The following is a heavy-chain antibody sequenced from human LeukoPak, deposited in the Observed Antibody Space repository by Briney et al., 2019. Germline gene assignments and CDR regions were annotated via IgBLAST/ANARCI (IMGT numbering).Heavy chain of an antibody. D-gene: IGHD4-4*01. Sequence: GGSLRLSCAASGFTFISYAMHWVRQAPGKGLEWVAVISYDGSNKYYADSVKGRFTISRDNSKNTLYLQMNSLRAEDTAVYYCARATGGAFDIWGQGTMVTVSS. J-gene: IGHJ3*02. CDR3: ARATGGAFDI. CDR2: ISYDGSNK. CDR1: GFTFISYA. V-gene: IGHV3-30-3*01.